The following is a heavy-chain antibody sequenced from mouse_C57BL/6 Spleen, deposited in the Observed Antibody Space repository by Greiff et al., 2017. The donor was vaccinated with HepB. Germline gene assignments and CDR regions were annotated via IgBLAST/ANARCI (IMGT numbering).Heavy chain of an antibody. Sequence: QVQLKQPGAELVKPGASVKLSCKASGYTFTSYWMHWVKQRPGQGLEWIGMIHPNSGSTNYNEKFKSKATLTVDKSSSTAYMQLSSLTSEDSAVYYCARPRLGPWYFEVWGTGTTVTVSS. CDR3: ARPRLGPWYFEV. J-gene: IGHJ1*03. D-gene: IGHD4-1*01. V-gene: IGHV1-64*01. CDR1: GYTFTSYW. CDR2: IHPNSGST.